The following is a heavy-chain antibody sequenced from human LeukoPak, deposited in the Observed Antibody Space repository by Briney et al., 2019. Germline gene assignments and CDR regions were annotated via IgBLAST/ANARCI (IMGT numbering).Heavy chain of an antibody. D-gene: IGHD3-22*01. CDR2: INSDGSGT. J-gene: IGHJ4*02. CDR3: TREMYSYYYDSSGYYDY. Sequence: GGSLRLSCAASGFTFSSYWMHWVRQAPGKGLVWVSRINSDGSGTSYADSVKGRFTISRDNAKNTLYLQMNSLRAEDTAVYYCTREMYSYYYDSSGYYDYWGQGTLVTVSS. CDR1: GFTFSSYW. V-gene: IGHV3-74*01.